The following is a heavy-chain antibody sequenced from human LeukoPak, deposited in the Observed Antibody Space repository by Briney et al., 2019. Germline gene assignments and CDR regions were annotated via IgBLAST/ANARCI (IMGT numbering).Heavy chain of an antibody. V-gene: IGHV1-2*02. CDR1: GYTFTGYY. CDR2: INPNSGGT. D-gene: IGHD5-24*01. CDR3: ARGILGEMATIFGY. Sequence: ASVKVSCKASGYTFTGYYMHWVRQAPGQGLDWMGWINPNSGGTNYAQKFQGRVTMTRDTSISTAYMELSRLRSDDTAVYYCARGILGEMATIFGYWGQGTLVTVSS. J-gene: IGHJ4*02.